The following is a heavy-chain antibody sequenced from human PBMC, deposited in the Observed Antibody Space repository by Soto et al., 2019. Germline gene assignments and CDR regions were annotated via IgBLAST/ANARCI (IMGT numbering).Heavy chain of an antibody. D-gene: IGHD1-26*01. V-gene: IGHV4-34*01. CDR2: VDGSGNT. CDR3: VGARGRLVGFDY. CDR1: SESLSGYY. Sequence: QVQLQQWGAGLLKPSETLSLTCAVNSESLSGYYWSWIRRSPGKGLEWIGEVDGSGNTNYSPPLRSRVARSVDTSTTHFSLNLNSVSAADTAAYYCVGARGRLVGFDYWGQGTLVTVSS. J-gene: IGHJ4*02.